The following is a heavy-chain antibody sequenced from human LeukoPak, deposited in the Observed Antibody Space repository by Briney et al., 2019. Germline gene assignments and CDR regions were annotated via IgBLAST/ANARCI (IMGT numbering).Heavy chain of an antibody. D-gene: IGHD3-22*01. Sequence: SETLSLTCTVSGGSISSSSYYWGWIRQPPGKGLEWIGYIYYSGSTNYNPSLKSRVTISVDTSKNQFSLKLSSVTAADTAVYYCAASGYYYDAFDIWGQGTMVTVSS. CDR2: IYYSGST. V-gene: IGHV4-61*05. CDR1: GGSISSSSYY. CDR3: AASGYYYDAFDI. J-gene: IGHJ3*02.